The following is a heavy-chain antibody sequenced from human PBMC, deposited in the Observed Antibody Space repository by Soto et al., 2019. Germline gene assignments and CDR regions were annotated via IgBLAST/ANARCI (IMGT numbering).Heavy chain of an antibody. D-gene: IGHD2-15*01. Sequence: ASVKVSCKASGYTFTSYYIHWVRQAPGQGLEWMGWISAYNGNTNYAQKLQGRVTMTTDTSTSTAYMELRSLRSDDTAVYYCAREWDCSGGSCYMGSWFDPWGQGTLVTVSS. V-gene: IGHV1-18*04. CDR1: GYTFTSYY. CDR3: AREWDCSGGSCYMGSWFDP. J-gene: IGHJ5*02. CDR2: ISAYNGNT.